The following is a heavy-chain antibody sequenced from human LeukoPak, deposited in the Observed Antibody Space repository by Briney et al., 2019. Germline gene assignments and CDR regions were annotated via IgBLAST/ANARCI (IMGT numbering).Heavy chain of an antibody. V-gene: IGHV4-4*07. CDR2: IYTSGST. CDR1: GGSISSYY. Sequence: SETLSLTCTVSGGSISSYYWSWIRQPAGKGLEWIGRIYTSGSTNYNPSLTSRVTMSVDTSKNQFSLKLSSVTAADTAVYYCARDVHIAVAGEWYFDLWGRGTLVTVSS. CDR3: ARDVHIAVAGEWYFDL. J-gene: IGHJ2*01. D-gene: IGHD6-19*01.